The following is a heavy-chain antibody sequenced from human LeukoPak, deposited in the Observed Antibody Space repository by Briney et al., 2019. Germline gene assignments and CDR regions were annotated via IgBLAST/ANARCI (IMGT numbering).Heavy chain of an antibody. Sequence: PSETLSLTCAVYGGSFSGYYWSWIRQPPKKGLEWIGEINHSGSTNYNPSLKSRVTISVDTSKNQFSLKVGSVTAADTAVYYCARGHVGSYAYYYYYGMDVWGQGTTVTVSS. D-gene: IGHD2-8*01. J-gene: IGHJ6*02. V-gene: IGHV4-34*01. CDR1: GGSFSGYY. CDR3: ARGHVGSYAYYYYYGMDV. CDR2: INHSGST.